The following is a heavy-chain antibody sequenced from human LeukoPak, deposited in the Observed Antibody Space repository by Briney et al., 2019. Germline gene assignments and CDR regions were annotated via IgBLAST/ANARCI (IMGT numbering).Heavy chain of an antibody. Sequence: ASVKVSCKASGYTFTSYGISWVRQAPGQGLEWMGWISAYNGNTNYAQKLQGRVTMTTDTSTSTAYMELRSLRSDDTAVYYCARGDLRIVATICFDYWGQGTLVTVSS. D-gene: IGHD5-12*01. J-gene: IGHJ4*02. CDR3: ARGDLRIVATICFDY. V-gene: IGHV1-18*04. CDR2: ISAYNGNT. CDR1: GYTFTSYG.